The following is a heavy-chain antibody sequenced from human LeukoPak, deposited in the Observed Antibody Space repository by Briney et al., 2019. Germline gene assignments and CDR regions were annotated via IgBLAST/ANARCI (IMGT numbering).Heavy chain of an antibody. CDR2: IYTSGST. J-gene: IGHJ3*02. V-gene: IGHV4-61*05. CDR3: AGTPYCSSDNCYRFYNRNDAFNI. D-gene: IGHD2-2*01. Sequence: SETLSLTCTVSGGSISSSSYYWGWIRQPPGKGLEWIGYIYTSGSTNYNPSLKSRVTISVDTSKNQFSLKLYSVTAADTAVYHCAGTPYCSSDNCYRFYNRNDAFNIGGQGTKVTVSS. CDR1: GGSISSSSYY.